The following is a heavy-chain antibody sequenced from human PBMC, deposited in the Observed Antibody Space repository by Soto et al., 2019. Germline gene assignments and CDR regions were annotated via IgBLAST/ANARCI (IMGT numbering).Heavy chain of an antibody. Sequence: QLQLQESGPGLVKPSETLSLTCTVSGGSVSSSSYYWGWIRQPPGKGLEWIGGIYYSGSTYHNPSLKSRVTIAVATSKNQSSRKLGSVTAVDTAVYYCARQAVDRYDGSGRYDDYWGQGTLVTVSS. J-gene: IGHJ4*02. CDR1: GGSVSSSSYY. CDR2: IYYSGST. V-gene: IGHV4-39*01. D-gene: IGHD3-10*01. CDR3: ARQAVDRYDGSGRYDDY.